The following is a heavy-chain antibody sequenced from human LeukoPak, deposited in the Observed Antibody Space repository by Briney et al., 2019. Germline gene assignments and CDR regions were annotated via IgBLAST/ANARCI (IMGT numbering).Heavy chain of an antibody. CDR2: IYPGDSDT. CDR1: GYSFTSYW. J-gene: IGHJ3*02. CDR3: ASNLRDDCSSTSCYDAFDI. D-gene: IGHD2-2*01. V-gene: IGHV5-51*01. Sequence: GESLKISCKGSGYSFTSYWIGWVRQMPGKGLEWMGIIYPGDSDTRYSPSFQGQVTISADKSISTAYLQWSSLKASDTAMYYCASNLRDDCSSTSCYDAFDIWGQGTMVTVSS.